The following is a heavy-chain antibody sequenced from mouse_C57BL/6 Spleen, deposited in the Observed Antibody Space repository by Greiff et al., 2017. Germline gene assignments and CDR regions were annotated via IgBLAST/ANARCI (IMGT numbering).Heavy chain of an antibody. CDR3: EIHYGSSYFDY. J-gene: IGHJ2*01. CDR2: IHPSDSDT. CDR1: GYTFTSYW. Sequence: VKLVESGAELVKPGASVKVSCKASGYTFTSYWMHWVKQRPGQGLEWIGRIHPSDSDTTYNHKFKGKATLTVDKSTITAYIQLSSLTSEDSAVYYCEIHYGSSYFDYWGQGTTLTVSA. V-gene: IGHV1-74*01. D-gene: IGHD1-1*01.